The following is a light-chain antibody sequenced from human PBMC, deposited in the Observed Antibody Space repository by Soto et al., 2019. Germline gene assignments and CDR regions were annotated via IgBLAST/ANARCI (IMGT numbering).Light chain of an antibody. Sequence: EIGLTQSPATLSLSPGERATLSCRASQSVSSYLAWYQQKPGQAPRLLIYGASNRATGIPDRFSGSGSGTDFTLTISRLEHEDFAVYYCQQYGSSGTFGQGTKVDIK. CDR1: QSVSSY. V-gene: IGKV3-20*01. J-gene: IGKJ1*01. CDR2: GAS. CDR3: QQYGSSGT.